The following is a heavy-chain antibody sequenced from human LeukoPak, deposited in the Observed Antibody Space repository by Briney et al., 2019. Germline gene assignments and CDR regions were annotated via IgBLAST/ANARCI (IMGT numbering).Heavy chain of an antibody. CDR2: IYTSGST. J-gene: IGHJ4*02. CDR3: AGGETTNRHIVVVTATDLDY. Sequence: PSETLSLTCTVSVGSISSSYWSWIRQPAGKGLEWIGRIYTSGSTNYNPSLKSRVTISVDKSKNQFSLKLSSVTAADTAVYYCAGGETTNRHIVVVTATDLDYWGQGTLVTVSS. CDR1: VGSISSSY. V-gene: IGHV4-4*07. D-gene: IGHD2-21*02.